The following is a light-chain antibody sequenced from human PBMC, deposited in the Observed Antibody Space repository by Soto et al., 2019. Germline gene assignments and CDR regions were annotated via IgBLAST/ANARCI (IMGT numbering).Light chain of an antibody. J-gene: IGLJ2*01. CDR2: DVN. CDR3: SSYTSSRTLV. V-gene: IGLV2-14*03. CDR1: SSDVGGYDS. Sequence: QSVLTQPASVSGSPGQSITISCTGTSSDVGGYDSVSWYQQHPGKAPKLMIYDVNNRPSGVSNRFSGSKSGNTASLTISGLQTEDEDDYYCSSYTSSRTLVFGGGTKLTVL.